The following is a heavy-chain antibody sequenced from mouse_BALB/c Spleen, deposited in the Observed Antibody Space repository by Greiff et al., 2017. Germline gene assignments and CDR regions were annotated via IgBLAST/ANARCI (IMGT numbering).Heavy chain of an antibody. CDR2: IWSGGST. V-gene: IGHV2-2*02. D-gene: IGHD1-1*01. CDR1: GFSLTSYG. Sequence: VKLQQSGPGLVQPSQSLSITCTVSGFSLTSYGVHWVRQSPGKGLEWLGVIWSGGSTDYNAAFISRLSISKDNSKSQVFFKMNSLQANDTAIYYCARNYYGSSYWDWFAYWGQGTLVTVSA. J-gene: IGHJ3*01. CDR3: ARNYYGSSYWDWFAY.